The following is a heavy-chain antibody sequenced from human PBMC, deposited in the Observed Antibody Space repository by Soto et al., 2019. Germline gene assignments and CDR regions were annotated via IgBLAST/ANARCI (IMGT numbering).Heavy chain of an antibody. D-gene: IGHD2-2*01. J-gene: IGHJ6*02. Sequence: QVQLQESGPGLVKPSETLSLTCTVSGGSISSYYWSWVRQPAGKGLEWVGRIYSDGTTNYSPSLKSRVTMSLDTSKDQFSLHLNSVTAADTAVYYCSRVGCSNSKCYTRGMDVWGQGTTVTVSS. V-gene: IGHV4-4*07. CDR3: SRVGCSNSKCYTRGMDV. CDR2: IYSDGTT. CDR1: GGSISSYY.